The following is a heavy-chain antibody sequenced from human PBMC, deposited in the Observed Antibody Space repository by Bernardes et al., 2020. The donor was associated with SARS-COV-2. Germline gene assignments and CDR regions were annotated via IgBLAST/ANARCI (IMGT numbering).Heavy chain of an antibody. CDR3: ARDLYCTIDSCYVRNAMDG. Sequence: GGSLRLSCAASGFAFDNNFMVWVRQLPGKRLEWVSSINSGSNYIYYADSVKGRFTTSRDNTKNSLYLHMNALRAEDTAVYYCARDLYCTIDSCYVRNAMDGWGQGTTVTVSS. V-gene: IGHV3-21*01. D-gene: IGHD2-2*01. CDR2: INSGSNYI. CDR1: GFAFDNNF. J-gene: IGHJ6*02.